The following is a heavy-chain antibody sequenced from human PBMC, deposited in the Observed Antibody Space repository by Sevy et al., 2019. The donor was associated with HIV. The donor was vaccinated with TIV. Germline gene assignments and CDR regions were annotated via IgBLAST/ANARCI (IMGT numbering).Heavy chain of an antibody. J-gene: IGHJ6*02. CDR2: ISAYHGNT. Sequence: ASVKVSCKASDYTFTNYGISWVRQAPGRGLEWMGWISAYHGNTNYAQKLLGRVTMTTDTTTSTTYMELRSLRSDDTAVYYCARDQKGTSSLTNYYYGMDVWGQGTTVTVSS. D-gene: IGHD6-13*01. CDR1: DYTFTNYG. CDR3: ARDQKGTSSLTNYYYGMDV. V-gene: IGHV1-18*01.